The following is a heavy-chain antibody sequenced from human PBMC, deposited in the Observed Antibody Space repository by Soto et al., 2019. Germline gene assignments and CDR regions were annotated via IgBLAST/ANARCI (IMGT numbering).Heavy chain of an antibody. CDR3: ASTPRVPTTVTPYCYFDR. Sequence: QVQLQESGPGLVKPSETLSLTCPVSGGSVSSGSYYGSWIRQPPGKGLEWIGSISYSGSTNYNPSLKSRVSISVDTCKRQFSLKLRSVTAEDTAVYYCASTPRVPTTVTPYCYFDRWGSGTLVTV. CDR1: GGSVSSGSYY. J-gene: IGHJ2*01. V-gene: IGHV4-61*01. CDR2: ISYSGST. D-gene: IGHD4-17*01.